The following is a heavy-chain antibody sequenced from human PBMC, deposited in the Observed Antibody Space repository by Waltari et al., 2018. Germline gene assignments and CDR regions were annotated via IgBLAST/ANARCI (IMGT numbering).Heavy chain of an antibody. D-gene: IGHD3-10*01. CDR1: GFTVSSNY. CDR2: ILSGGST. CDR3: ARVDGSGSYDAWFDP. V-gene: IGHV3-53*02. J-gene: IGHJ5*02. Sequence: EVQLVETGGGLIQPGGSLRLSCAASGFTVSSNYMNWVRQAPGKGLEVGSGILSGGSTYYADSVKGGFTISRDNSKNTLYLQMNSLRAEDTAVYYCARVDGSGSYDAWFDPWGQGTLVTVSS.